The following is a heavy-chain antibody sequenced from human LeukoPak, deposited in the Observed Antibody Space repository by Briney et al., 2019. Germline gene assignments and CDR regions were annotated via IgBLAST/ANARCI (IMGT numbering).Heavy chain of an antibody. V-gene: IGHV3-53*01. CDR2: IYSGGST. Sequence: GGSLRLSCSASRFTFSSYTMNWVRQAPGKGLEWVSVIYSGGSTYYADSVKGRFTISRDNSKNTLYLQMNSLRAEDTAVYYCARESGYYMDVWGKGTTVTVSS. CDR3: ARESGYYMDV. J-gene: IGHJ6*03. CDR1: RFTFSSYT. D-gene: IGHD3-10*01.